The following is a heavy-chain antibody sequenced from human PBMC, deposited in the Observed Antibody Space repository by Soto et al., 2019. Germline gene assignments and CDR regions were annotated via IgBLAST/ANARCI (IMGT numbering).Heavy chain of an antibody. J-gene: IGHJ4*02. CDR3: ATTPQGLPHY. D-gene: IGHD6-19*01. CDR2: ISGSGGGT. Sequence: EVQLLESGGGLVQPGGSLRLSCAASGFTFSTYAMNWVRQAPGKGLEWVSAISGSGGGTYYADFVQGRFTISRDNSKNTLYLQMNSLRAEDTAVYYCATTPQGLPHYWGQGTLVTVSS. CDR1: GFTFSTYA. V-gene: IGHV3-23*01.